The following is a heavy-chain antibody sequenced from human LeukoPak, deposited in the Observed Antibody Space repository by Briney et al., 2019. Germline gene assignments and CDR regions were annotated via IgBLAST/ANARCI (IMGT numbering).Heavy chain of an antibody. V-gene: IGHV4-39*07. CDR3: ARDTAYQLRFLEWLFLPHYYFDY. Sequence: SETLSLTCTVSGGFISSSSYYWGWTRQPPGKGLEWIGSIYYSGSTYYNPSLKSRVTISVDTSKNQFSLKLSSVTAADTAVYYCARDTAYQLRFLEWLFLPHYYFDYWGQGTLVTVSS. CDR1: GGFISSSSYY. J-gene: IGHJ4*02. D-gene: IGHD3-3*01. CDR2: IYYSGST.